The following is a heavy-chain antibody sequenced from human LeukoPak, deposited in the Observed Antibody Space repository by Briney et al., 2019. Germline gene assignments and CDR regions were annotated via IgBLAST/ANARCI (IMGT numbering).Heavy chain of an antibody. Sequence: GESLQISCKDSPYYFINFWISWVRQMPGKGLEWMGIIYPADSDTRYNPSFQGHVTISADRSASTAYLQWHSLKASDTAIYYCARGINDEYFQSWGQGTLVIVSS. J-gene: IGHJ1*01. D-gene: IGHD2/OR15-2a*01. V-gene: IGHV5-51*01. CDR1: PYYFINFW. CDR2: IYPADSDT. CDR3: ARGINDEYFQS.